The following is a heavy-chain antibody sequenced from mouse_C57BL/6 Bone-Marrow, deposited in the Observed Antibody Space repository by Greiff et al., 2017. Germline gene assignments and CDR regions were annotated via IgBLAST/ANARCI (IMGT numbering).Heavy chain of an antibody. CDR1: GYTFTSYW. CDR2: IHPTSGST. CDR3: AREGDDYYLDY. D-gene: IGHD2-4*01. Sequence: QVQLQQPGAELVKPGASVKLSCKASGYTFTSYWMHWVKQRPGQGLEWIGMIHPTSGSTNYNEKFKSKATLTVDKSSRTAYMQLSSLTSEDAAVYYCAREGDDYYLDYWGQGTTLTVSS. J-gene: IGHJ2*01. V-gene: IGHV1-64*01.